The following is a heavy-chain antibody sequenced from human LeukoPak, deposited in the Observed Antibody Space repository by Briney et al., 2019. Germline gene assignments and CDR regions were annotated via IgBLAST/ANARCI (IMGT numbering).Heavy chain of an antibody. J-gene: IGHJ3*02. CDR2: IRSKAYGGTT. V-gene: IGHV3-49*03. CDR3: AGGGSYLSAFDI. CDR1: GFTFGDYA. D-gene: IGHD1-26*01. Sequence: PGGSLRLSCTASGFTFGDYAMSWFRQAPGKGLEWVGFIRSKAYGGTTEYAASVKGRFTISRDNSKNTLYLQMNSLRAEDTAVYYCAGGGSYLSAFDIWGQGTMVTVSS.